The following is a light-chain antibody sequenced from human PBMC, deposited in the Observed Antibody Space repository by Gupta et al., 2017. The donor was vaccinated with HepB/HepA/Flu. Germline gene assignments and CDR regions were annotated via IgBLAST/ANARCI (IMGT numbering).Light chain of an antibody. Sequence: DIQMTQSPSTLSASVGDRVPITCRASQRISRWLAWYQQKPGKAPKLLIYKASNLESGVPSRFSGSGSGTEFTLTVTSLQADDFAISYCQQYDTYPITFGQGTRLEIK. CDR1: QRISRW. CDR3: QQYDTYPIT. CDR2: KAS. V-gene: IGKV1-5*03. J-gene: IGKJ5*01.